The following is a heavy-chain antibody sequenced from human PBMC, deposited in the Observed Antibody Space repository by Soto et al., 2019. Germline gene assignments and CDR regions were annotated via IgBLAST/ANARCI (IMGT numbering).Heavy chain of an antibody. J-gene: IGHJ4*02. CDR2: ISYDGSDK. D-gene: IGHD3-10*01. CDR3: ARGWPQSASGSHLAY. Sequence: PGGSLRLSCAGSGFTFSSYGMHWVRQAPGKGLEWVAVISYDGSDKYYADSVKGRFTISRDNSKNTLYLQMNSLRAEDTAVYYCARGWPQSASGSHLAYWGQGTLVTVSS. V-gene: IGHV3-30*03. CDR1: GFTFSSYG.